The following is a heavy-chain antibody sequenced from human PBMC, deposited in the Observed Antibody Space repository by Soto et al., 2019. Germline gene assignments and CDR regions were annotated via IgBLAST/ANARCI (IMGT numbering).Heavy chain of an antibody. CDR3: ARGASSGFEYWYFDL. V-gene: IGHV1-69*01. J-gene: IGHJ2*01. CDR1: GGSFSKKA. Sequence: QVQLVQSGAELKKPGSSVKVSCEASGGSFSKKAISWLRQAPGQGLEWMGGINTKFGATNYAPKFQGRITITADESTYTVYMTLSTLTFEDTDVYYCARGASSGFEYWYFDLWGRGTLVSVSS. D-gene: IGHD5-12*01. CDR2: INTKFGAT.